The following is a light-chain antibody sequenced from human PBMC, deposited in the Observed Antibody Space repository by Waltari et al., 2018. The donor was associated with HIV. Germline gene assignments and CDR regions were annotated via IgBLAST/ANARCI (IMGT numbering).Light chain of an antibody. J-gene: IGKJ5*01. CDR1: QSVSSN. Sequence: ERLMTQSPATLPVSPGDRVTISCRASQSVSSNLAWYQQKPGQAPRLLIYGASTTATGIPARCSGGGSGTEFTLTISSLQSEDFAVYYCQQYNNWPPITFGQGTRLEIK. CDR2: GAS. CDR3: QQYNNWPPIT. V-gene: IGKV3-15*01.